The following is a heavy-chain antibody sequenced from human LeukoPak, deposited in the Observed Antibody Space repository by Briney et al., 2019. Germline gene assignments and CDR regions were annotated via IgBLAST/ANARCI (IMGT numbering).Heavy chain of an antibody. CDR3: ARAPEEIPDSSSSYTDY. CDR1: GYTFTSYD. V-gene: IGHV1-8*01. D-gene: IGHD6-6*01. Sequence: GASVKVSCKASGYTFTSYDINWVRQATGQGLEWMGWMNPNSGNTGYAQKFQGRVTMTRNTSISTAYMELSSLRSEDTAVYYCARAPEEIPDSSSSYTDYWGQGTLVTVSS. CDR2: MNPNSGNT. J-gene: IGHJ4*02.